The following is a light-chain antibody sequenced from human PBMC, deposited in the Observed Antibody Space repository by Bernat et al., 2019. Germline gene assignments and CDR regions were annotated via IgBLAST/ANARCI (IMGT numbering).Light chain of an antibody. CDR2: DVS. CDR1: RSDVGAYNY. Sequence: QSALTQPASVSGSPGQSVTISCTGTRSDVGAYNYVSWYQQLPGKAPKFMIYDVSNRPSGVSNRFSGSKSGNTASLTISGLQAEDEADYFCNSVSTTTTPVVFGGGTKLTVL. CDR3: NSVSTTTTPVV. J-gene: IGLJ2*01. V-gene: IGLV2-14*03.